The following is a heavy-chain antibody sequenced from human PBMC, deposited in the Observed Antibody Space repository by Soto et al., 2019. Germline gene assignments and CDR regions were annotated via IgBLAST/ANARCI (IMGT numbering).Heavy chain of an antibody. Sequence: SETLSLTCTVSGGSISSGGYYWSWIRQHPGKGLEWIGYIYYSGSTYYNPSLKSRVTISVDTSKNQFSLKLSSVTAADTAVYYCARFFSSHFDYWGQGTLVTVSS. CDR3: ARFFSSHFDY. CDR2: IYYSGST. J-gene: IGHJ4*02. D-gene: IGHD6-13*01. CDR1: GGSISSGGYY. V-gene: IGHV4-31*03.